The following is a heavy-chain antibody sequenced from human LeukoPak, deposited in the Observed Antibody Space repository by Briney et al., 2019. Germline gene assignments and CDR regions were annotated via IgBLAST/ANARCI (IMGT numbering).Heavy chain of an antibody. CDR2: ISSSGSTI. J-gene: IGHJ4*02. Sequence: GGSLRLSCAASGFTFSSYEMNWVRQAPGKGLEWVSYISSSGSTIYYADSVKGRFTISRDNAKNSLYLQMNSLRAEGTAVYYCARAVSYGYYFDYWGQGTLVTVSS. D-gene: IGHD5-18*01. V-gene: IGHV3-48*03. CDR3: ARAVSYGYYFDY. CDR1: GFTFSSYE.